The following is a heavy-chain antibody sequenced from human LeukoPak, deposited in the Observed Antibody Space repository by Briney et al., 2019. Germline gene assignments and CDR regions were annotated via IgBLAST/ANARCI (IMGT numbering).Heavy chain of an antibody. CDR1: GGSISSYY. CDR2: IYYSGST. Sequence: SETLSLTCTVSGGSISSYYWSWIRQPPGKGLEWIGYIYYSGSTNYNPSLKSRVTISVDTSKNQFSLKLSSVTAADTAVHYCARFSSGNYIYYFDYWGQGTLVTVSS. J-gene: IGHJ4*02. V-gene: IGHV4-59*01. D-gene: IGHD3-10*01. CDR3: ARFSSGNYIYYFDY.